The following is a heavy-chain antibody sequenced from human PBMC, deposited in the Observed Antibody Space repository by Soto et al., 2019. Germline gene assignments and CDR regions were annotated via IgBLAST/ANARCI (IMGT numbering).Heavy chain of an antibody. Sequence: GESLKISFKSPGYRFTSYWISWVRQMPGKGLEWMGRIDPSDSYTNYSPSFQGHVTISADKSISTAYLQWSSLKASDTAMYYCARYCSGGSCHDPFDYWGQGTLVTVSS. D-gene: IGHD2-15*01. J-gene: IGHJ4*02. V-gene: IGHV5-10-1*01. CDR2: IDPSDSYT. CDR1: GYRFTSYW. CDR3: ARYCSGGSCHDPFDY.